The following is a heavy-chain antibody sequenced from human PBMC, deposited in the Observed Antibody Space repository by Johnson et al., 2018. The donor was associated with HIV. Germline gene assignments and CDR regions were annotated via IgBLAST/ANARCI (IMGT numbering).Heavy chain of an antibody. CDR3: ARDRGGPVRDDAFDI. J-gene: IGHJ3*02. V-gene: IGHV3-9*01. Sequence: EVQLVESGGGLVQPGRSLRLSCAASGFTFDDYAMPWVRQAPGKGLAWVSGIRWSSGSIGYAASVKGRCTISSDNAKNSLYLQMNSLRAEDTALYYCARDRGGPVRDDAFDIWGQGTMVTVSS. CDR1: GFTFDDYA. D-gene: IGHD3-10*01. CDR2: IRWSSGSI.